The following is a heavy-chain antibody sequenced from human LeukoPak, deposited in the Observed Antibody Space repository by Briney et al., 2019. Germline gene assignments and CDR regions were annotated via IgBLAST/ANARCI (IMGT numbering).Heavy chain of an antibody. CDR1: GYSFTSYW. V-gene: IGHV5-51*01. Sequence: GESLKISCKGSGYSFTSYWIGWVRPLPGKGLEWMGIIYPGDSDTRYSPSFQGQVTISADKSISTAYLQWSSLKASDTAMYYCARQGVDHHYDSSGYLNRGQGTLVTVSS. D-gene: IGHD3-22*01. J-gene: IGHJ4*02. CDR3: ARQGVDHHYDSSGYLN. CDR2: IYPGDSDT.